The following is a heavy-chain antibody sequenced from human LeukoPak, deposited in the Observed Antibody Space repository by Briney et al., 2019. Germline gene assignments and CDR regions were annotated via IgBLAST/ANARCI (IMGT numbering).Heavy chain of an antibody. CDR1: GGSISTYY. V-gene: IGHV4-59*12. CDR3: ARALGALDY. CDR2: IYHSGST. D-gene: IGHD3-16*01. J-gene: IGHJ4*02. Sequence: SETLSLTCTLSGGSISTYYWSWIRQPPGKGLEWIGYIYHSGSTNYNPSLKSRVTISVDTSKNQFSLKLSSVTAADTAVYYCARALGALDYWGQGTLVTVSS.